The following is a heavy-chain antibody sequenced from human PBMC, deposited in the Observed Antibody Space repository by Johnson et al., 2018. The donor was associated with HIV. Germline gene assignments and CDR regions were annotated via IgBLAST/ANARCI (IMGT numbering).Heavy chain of an antibody. CDR3: AGVDRGAFDI. Sequence: EQLVESGGGLIQPGGSMRLSCAASGFTVSRNYMSWVRQAPGKGLEWVSLIYSCGSAYDSDSVKGRFTISSDNSKNTLYLQMNSLRAEDTAVDYCAGVDRGAFDIWGRGTMVTVSS. V-gene: IGHV3-53*01. J-gene: IGHJ3*02. CDR1: GFTVSRNY. CDR2: IYSCGSA. D-gene: IGHD3-22*01.